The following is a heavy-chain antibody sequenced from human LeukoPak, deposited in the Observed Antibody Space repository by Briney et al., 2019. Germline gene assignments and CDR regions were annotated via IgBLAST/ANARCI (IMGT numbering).Heavy chain of an antibody. D-gene: IGHD3-9*01. Sequence: GASVKVSCKASGGTFSSYAISWVRQAPGQGLEWMGRIIPILGIANYAQKFQGRVTITADKSTSTAYMELSSLRSEDTAVYYCARMILLPGDVLTVPPRGFDYWGQGTLVTVSS. V-gene: IGHV1-69*04. CDR2: IIPILGIA. J-gene: IGHJ4*02. CDR1: GGTFSSYA. CDR3: ARMILLPGDVLTVPPRGFDY.